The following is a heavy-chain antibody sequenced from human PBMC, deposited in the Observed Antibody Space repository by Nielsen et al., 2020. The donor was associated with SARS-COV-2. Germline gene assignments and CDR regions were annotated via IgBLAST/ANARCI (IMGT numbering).Heavy chain of an antibody. CDR3: ARENGDTFDV. J-gene: IGHJ3*01. CDR1: GGSMTSHY. D-gene: IGHD2-8*01. Sequence: SETLSLTCTVAGGSMTSHYWSWIRQPPGKGLEWIGYFYYRGGTNYNPSLESRVTISEDMSKNQFSLKLTSVTAADTAVYYCARENGDTFDVWGQGAMVTVSA. V-gene: IGHV4-59*11. CDR2: FYYRGGT.